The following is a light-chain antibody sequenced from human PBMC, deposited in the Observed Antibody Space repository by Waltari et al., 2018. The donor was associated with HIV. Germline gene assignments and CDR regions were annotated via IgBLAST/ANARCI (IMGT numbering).Light chain of an antibody. CDR3: QQRSNWPPLT. CDR1: QSVSSY. J-gene: IGKJ4*01. V-gene: IGKV3-11*01. CDR2: DAS. Sequence: IVLTQSPATLSLSPGERATLSCRASQSVSSYIAWYQQKPGQAPRLLIYDASNRATGIPARFSGSVSGTDFTLTISSLEPEDFAVYYCQQRSNWPPLTFGGGTKVEIK.